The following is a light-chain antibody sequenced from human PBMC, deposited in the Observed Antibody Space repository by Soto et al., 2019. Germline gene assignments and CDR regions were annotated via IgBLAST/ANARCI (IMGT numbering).Light chain of an antibody. CDR2: DVY. J-gene: IGLJ3*02. V-gene: IGLV2-14*03. CDR3: SSYTTTSTVV. CDR1: SSDVGGYDY. Sequence: QSALTQPASGSRSPGQSITISCTGTSSDVGGYDYVSWFQQYPGKAPSLMIYDVYRRPSGVSYRFSGSKSGNTASLTISGLQAEDEADYYCSSYTTTSTVVFGGGTKLTVL.